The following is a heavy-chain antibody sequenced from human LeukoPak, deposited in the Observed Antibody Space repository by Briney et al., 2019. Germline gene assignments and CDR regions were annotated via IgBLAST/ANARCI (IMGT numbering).Heavy chain of an antibody. CDR2: INPNSGGT. V-gene: IGHV1-2*02. Sequence: GASVKVSCKASGYTFTGYYMHWVRQAPGQGLEWMGWINPNSGGTNYAQKFQGRLTMTRDTSTSTVYMELSSLRSEDTAVYYCARDRGWFDPWGQGTLVTVSS. CDR3: ARDRGWFDP. CDR1: GYTFTGYY. J-gene: IGHJ5*02.